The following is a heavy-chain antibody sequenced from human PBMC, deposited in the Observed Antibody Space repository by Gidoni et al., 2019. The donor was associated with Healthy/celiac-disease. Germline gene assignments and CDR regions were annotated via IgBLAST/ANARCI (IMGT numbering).Heavy chain of an antibody. J-gene: IGHJ4*02. CDR3: ASWSIAAPDY. Sequence: QVQLVDSGGGVVQPGRFLRLSCAASGFTFRSYGMHWVRQAPGKGLEGVAVISYDGSNKYYADSVKCRFTISRDNSKNTLYLQMNSLRAEDTAVYYCASWSIAAPDYWGQGTLVTVSS. CDR2: ISYDGSNK. CDR1: GFTFRSYG. V-gene: IGHV3-30-3*01. D-gene: IGHD6-6*01.